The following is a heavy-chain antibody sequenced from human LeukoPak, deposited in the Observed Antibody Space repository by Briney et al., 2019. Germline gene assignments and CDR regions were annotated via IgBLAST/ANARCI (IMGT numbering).Heavy chain of an antibody. D-gene: IGHD1-1*01. Sequence: PPGGSLRLSCAASGFTFSSFDKHWVRQPTGQGLEWVSTIGTASDTYYPGSVEGRFTLPRDNAKNSLYLQMNSLTAGDTAVYYCARGPPRGKYYYMDVWGKGTTVTVSS. V-gene: IGHV3-13*01. CDR3: ARGPPRGKYYYMDV. CDR2: IGTASDT. CDR1: GFTFSSFD. J-gene: IGHJ6*03.